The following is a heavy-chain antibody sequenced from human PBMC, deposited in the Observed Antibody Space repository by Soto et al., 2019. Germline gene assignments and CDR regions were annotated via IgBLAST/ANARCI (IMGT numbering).Heavy chain of an antibody. D-gene: IGHD6-13*01. Sequence: ASVKVSCKVSGYSLTELSIHWVRQAPGEGLEWMGGYDLEKGETIYAQKFQGRVTMTEDSPADTPYMQLRSLRSEGTAGYYCAIEVGRSNHFDLWGQGTMVTVS. V-gene: IGHV1-24*01. CDR3: AIEVGRSNHFDL. CDR2: YDLEKGET. J-gene: IGHJ4*02. CDR1: GYSLTELS.